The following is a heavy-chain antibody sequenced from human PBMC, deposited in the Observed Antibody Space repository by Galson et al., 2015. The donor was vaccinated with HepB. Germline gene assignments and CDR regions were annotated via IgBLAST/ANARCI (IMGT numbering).Heavy chain of an antibody. D-gene: IGHD3-10*01. CDR3: ARRPSGARAASDY. CDR1: GFTFSSYA. J-gene: IGHJ4*02. V-gene: IGHV3-23*01. Sequence: LRLSCAASGFTFSSYAMSWVRQAPGKGLEWVSAISGSGGSTYYADSVKGRFTISRDNSKNTLYLQMNSLRAEDTAVYYCARRPSGARAASDYWGQGTLVTVSS. CDR2: ISGSGGST.